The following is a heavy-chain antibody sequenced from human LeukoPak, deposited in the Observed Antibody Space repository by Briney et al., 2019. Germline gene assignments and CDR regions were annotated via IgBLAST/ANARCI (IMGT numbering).Heavy chain of an antibody. J-gene: IGHJ4*02. D-gene: IGHD3-9*01. Sequence: VASVKVSCKASGGTFSSYAISWVRQAPGQGLEWMGRIIPILGIANYAQKLQGRVTMTTDTSTSTAYMELRSLRSDDTAVYYCARERSDILTGYYFDYWGQGTLVTVSS. CDR3: ARERSDILTGYYFDY. CDR1: GGTFSSYA. CDR2: IIPILGIA. V-gene: IGHV1-69*04.